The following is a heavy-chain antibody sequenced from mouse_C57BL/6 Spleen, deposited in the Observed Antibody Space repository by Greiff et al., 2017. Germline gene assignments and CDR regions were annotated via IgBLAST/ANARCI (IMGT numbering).Heavy chain of an antibody. D-gene: IGHD1-1*01. CDR1: GYTFTSYW. J-gene: IGHJ3*01. Sequence: VQLQQPGAELVKPGASVKLSCKASGYTFTSYWMQWVKQRPGQGLEWVGEIDPSDSYTNYNQKFKGKATLTVDTSSSTAYMQLSSLTSEDSAVYYCARADYYYGSSYEAWFAYWGQGTLVTVSA. CDR3: ARADYYYGSSYEAWFAY. CDR2: IDPSDSYT. V-gene: IGHV1-50*01.